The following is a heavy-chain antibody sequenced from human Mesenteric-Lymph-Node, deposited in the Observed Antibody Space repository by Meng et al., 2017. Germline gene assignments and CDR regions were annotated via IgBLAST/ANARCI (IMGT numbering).Heavy chain of an antibody. Sequence: GGSLRLSCAASGFTFSSYAMHWVRQAPGKGLEWVAVISYDGSNKYYADSVKGRFTISRDNSKNTLYLQMNSLRAEDTAVYYCARGAYDSSGYYPENYYGMDVWGQGTTVTVSS. V-gene: IGHV3-30*04. D-gene: IGHD3-22*01. J-gene: IGHJ6*02. CDR3: ARGAYDSSGYYPENYYGMDV. CDR1: GFTFSSYA. CDR2: ISYDGSNK.